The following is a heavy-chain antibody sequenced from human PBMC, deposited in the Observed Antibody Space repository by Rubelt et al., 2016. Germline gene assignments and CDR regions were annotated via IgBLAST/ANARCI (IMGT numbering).Heavy chain of an antibody. D-gene: IGHD6-25*01. CDR2: INPDGSST. V-gene: IGHV3-74*02. Sequence: VQLVESGGGLVKPGGSLRLSCAASGFTFTSYSMNWVRQAPGKGLEWVSRINPDGSSTSHADSVRGRFTISRDNAKNTVSLQMNSLRAEDTAVYYCTRATAVSVDYWGQGTLVAVSS. J-gene: IGHJ4*02. CDR1: GFTFTSYS. CDR3: TRATAVSVDY.